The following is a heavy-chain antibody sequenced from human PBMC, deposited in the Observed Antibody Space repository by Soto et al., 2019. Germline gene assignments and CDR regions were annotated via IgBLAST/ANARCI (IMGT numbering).Heavy chain of an antibody. Sequence: SVKVSCNASGGTFSSYAISWVRQAPGQGLEWMGGIIPIFGTANYAQKFQGRVTITADESTSTAYMELSSLRSEDTAVYYCARAHRAYYDFWSGYSRVGLYYYYGMDVWGQGTTVTVSS. J-gene: IGHJ6*02. CDR2: IIPIFGTA. CDR3: ARAHRAYYDFWSGYSRVGLYYYYGMDV. CDR1: GGTFSSYA. D-gene: IGHD3-3*01. V-gene: IGHV1-69*13.